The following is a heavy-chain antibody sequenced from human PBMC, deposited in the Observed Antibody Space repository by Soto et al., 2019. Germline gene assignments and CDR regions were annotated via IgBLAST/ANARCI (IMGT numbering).Heavy chain of an antibody. V-gene: IGHV3-30-3*01. D-gene: IGHD3-10*01. Sequence: QVQLVESGGGVVQPGTSLRLSCAASGFILSSYSRHWVRQAPGKGLEWVAVISFDGNTQYYGDSVKGRFIVSRDNSKNILYLQMNYLRAEDTAVYYCAKVSRATRVPTPDCDYWGQGTLVTVSS. CDR2: ISFDGNTQ. CDR1: GFILSSYS. CDR3: AKVSRATRVPTPDCDY. J-gene: IGHJ4*02.